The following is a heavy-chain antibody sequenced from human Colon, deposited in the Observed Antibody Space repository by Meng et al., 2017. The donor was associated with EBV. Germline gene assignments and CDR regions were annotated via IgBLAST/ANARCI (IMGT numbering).Heavy chain of an antibody. CDR1: GDSISSGDYS. CDR2: IYHGGTT. D-gene: IGHD2-21*02. J-gene: IGHJ5*02. CDR3: ARGPYCGGDCYWFDP. V-gene: IGHV4-30-2*01. Sequence: HLPLQESHQGLVQPSQSLSLTCAVSGDSISSGDYSWSWIRQPPGQGLEWIGYIYHGGTTYNTSLKSRVTISVDNSKNQFSLRLTSVTAADTAVYYCARGPYCGGDCYWFDPWGQGTLVTVSS.